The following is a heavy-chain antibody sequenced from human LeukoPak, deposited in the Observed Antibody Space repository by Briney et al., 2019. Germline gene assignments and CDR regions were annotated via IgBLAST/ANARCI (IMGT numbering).Heavy chain of an antibody. CDR2: IYYSGST. V-gene: IGHV4-59*01. CDR1: GGSISSYY. CDR3: ARVGSWSVADYYFDY. Sequence: SETLSLTCTVSGGSISSYYWSWIRQPPGKGLEWIGYIYYSGSTNYNPSLKGRVTISVDTSKNQFSLKLSSVTAADTAVYYCARVGSWSVADYYFDYWGQGTLVTVSS. D-gene: IGHD6-19*01. J-gene: IGHJ4*02.